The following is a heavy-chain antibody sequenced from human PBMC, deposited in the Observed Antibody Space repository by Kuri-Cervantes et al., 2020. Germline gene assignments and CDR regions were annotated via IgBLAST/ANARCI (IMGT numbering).Heavy chain of an antibody. CDR2: MNPNSGNT. CDR1: GYTFTSYD. CDR3: ARALSSGWYPPILYYYYYYMDV. Sequence: ASVKVSCKASGYTFTSYDINWVRQATGQGLAWMGWMNPNSGNTDYAQKFQGRVTMTRNTSISTAYMELSSLRSEDTAVYYCARALSSGWYPPILYYYYYYMDVWGKGTTVTVSS. D-gene: IGHD6-19*01. J-gene: IGHJ6*03. V-gene: IGHV1-8*02.